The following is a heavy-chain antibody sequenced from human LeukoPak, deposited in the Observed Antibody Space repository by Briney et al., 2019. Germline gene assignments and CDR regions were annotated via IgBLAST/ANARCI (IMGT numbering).Heavy chain of an antibody. V-gene: IGHV3-7*01. CDR1: GFTFTSYS. CDR3: ARDFWFDP. J-gene: IGHJ5*02. Sequence: GGSLRLSCAASGFTFTSYSMSWVRQAPGKGLEWVANIKQDGSEKYYVDSVKGRITISRDNAKNSLYLQMNSPRAEDTAVYYCARDFWFDPWGQGTLVTVSS. CDR2: IKQDGSEK.